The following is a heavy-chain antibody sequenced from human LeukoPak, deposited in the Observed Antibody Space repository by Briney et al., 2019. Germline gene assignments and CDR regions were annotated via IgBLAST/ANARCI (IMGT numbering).Heavy chain of an antibody. D-gene: IGHD6-6*01. Sequence: PGGSLRLSCATSGFTFDDYAMHWVRQTPGKGLEWVPLISGDASSTYYADSVKGRLTISRDNSKNSLYLQMNSLRTEDTALYYCAKGMASSSYYFDYWGQGTLVTVSS. V-gene: IGHV3-43*02. J-gene: IGHJ4*02. CDR3: AKGMASSSYYFDY. CDR1: GFTFDDYA. CDR2: ISGDASST.